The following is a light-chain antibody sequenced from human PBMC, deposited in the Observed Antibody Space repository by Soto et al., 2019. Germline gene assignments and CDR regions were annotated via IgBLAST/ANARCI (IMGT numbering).Light chain of an antibody. Sequence: EIVLTQSPAPLSLSPGESATLSCMASQSVSTSLAWYQQKAGQAPRLLISDASNSPTGIPASFSGSGSGTDFTLTISSLEPEDFAIYYCQQRITWPSTCGQGTKLEIK. V-gene: IGKV3-11*01. CDR2: DAS. CDR1: QSVSTS. J-gene: IGKJ2*01. CDR3: QQRITWPST.